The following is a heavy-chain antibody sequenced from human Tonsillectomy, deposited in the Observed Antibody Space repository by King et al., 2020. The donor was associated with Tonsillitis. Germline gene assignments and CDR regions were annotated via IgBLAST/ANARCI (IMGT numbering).Heavy chain of an antibody. CDR2: IWYDGSNK. CDR1: GFTFSSYG. CDR3: AGDRGTVTSGIFDI. Sequence: VQLVESGGGVVQPGRSLRLSCAASGFTFSSYGMHWVRQAPGKGLEWVAVIWYDGSNKYYADSVKGRFTIPRDNSKNTLYLQMNSLRAEDTAVYYCAGDRGTVTSGIFDIWGQGTMVTVSS. V-gene: IGHV3-33*08. D-gene: IGHD4-17*01. J-gene: IGHJ3*02.